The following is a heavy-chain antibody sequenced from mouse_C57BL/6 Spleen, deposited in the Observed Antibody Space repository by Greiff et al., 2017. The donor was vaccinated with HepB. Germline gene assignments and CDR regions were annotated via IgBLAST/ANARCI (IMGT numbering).Heavy chain of an antibody. CDR1: GFTFSDYY. D-gene: IGHD2-5*01. V-gene: IGHV5-16*01. Sequence: EVKLVESEGGLVQPGSSMKLSCTASGFTFSDYYMAWVRQVPEKGLEWVANINYDGSSTYYLASLKSRFIISRDNAKNILYLQMSSLKSEDTATYYCAREGNYSNYEGYFDVWGTGTTVTVSS. J-gene: IGHJ1*03. CDR3: AREGNYSNYEGYFDV. CDR2: INYDGSST.